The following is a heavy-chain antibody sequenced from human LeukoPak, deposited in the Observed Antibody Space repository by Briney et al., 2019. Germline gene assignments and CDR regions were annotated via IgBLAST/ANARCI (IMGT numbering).Heavy chain of an antibody. CDR1: GASIRSGDYY. J-gene: IGHJ4*01. CDR2: ISYSGST. Sequence: SQTLSLTCTVSGASIRSGDYYWSWIRQPPGKGLEWIGYISYSGSTDYNPSLKSRAAISLDTSKNQISLRLSSVTAADTAVYYCARGVGYYDDIWGSTPFDYWGHGTLVIVSA. CDR3: ARGVGYYDDIWGSTPFDY. D-gene: IGHD3-16*01. V-gene: IGHV4-61*08.